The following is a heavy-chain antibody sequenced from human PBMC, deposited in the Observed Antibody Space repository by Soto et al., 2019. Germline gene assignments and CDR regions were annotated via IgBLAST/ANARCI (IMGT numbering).Heavy chain of an antibody. V-gene: IGHV4-34*01. CDR2: INHSGST. Sequence: SETLSLTCAVYGGSFIGYYCIFIRHPPFKGLEWIGEINHSGSTNYNPSLKSRVTISVDTSKNQFSLKLSSVTAADTAVYYCARVRVRRWLQLSAFDIWGQGTMVTVSS. CDR1: GGSFIGYY. D-gene: IGHD5-12*01. CDR3: ARVRVRRWLQLSAFDI. J-gene: IGHJ3*02.